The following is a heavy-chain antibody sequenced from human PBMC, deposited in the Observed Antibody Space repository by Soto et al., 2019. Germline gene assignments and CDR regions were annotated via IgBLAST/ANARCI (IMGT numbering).Heavy chain of an antibody. V-gene: IGHV6-1*01. CDR3: AREATPPLVIHWKGDTWRRGMSYGMDV. J-gene: IGHJ6*02. Sequence: SQTLSLTCAISGDSVSSNSAAWNWIRQSPSRGLEWLGRTYYRSKWYNDYAVSVKSRITINPDTSKNQFSLQLNSVTPEDTAVYYCAREATPPLVIHWKGDTWRRGMSYGMDVWGQGTTVTVSS. CDR2: TYYRSKWYN. D-gene: IGHD3-16*02. CDR1: GDSVSSNSAA.